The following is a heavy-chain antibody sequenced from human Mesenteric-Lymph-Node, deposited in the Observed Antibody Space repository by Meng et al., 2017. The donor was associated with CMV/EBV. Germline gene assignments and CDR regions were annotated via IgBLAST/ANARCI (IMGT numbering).Heavy chain of an antibody. CDR2: IRNDGSNK. Sequence: GGSLRLSCAASGFTFSSYEMNWVRQAPGKGLEWVAFIRNDGSNKYYADSVQGRFSISRDSSKNTLYLQMNSLRAEDTAVYYCAKGTYYAMDVWGQGTTVTVSS. J-gene: IGHJ6*02. CDR3: AKGTYYAMDV. V-gene: IGHV3-30*02. CDR1: GFTFSSYE.